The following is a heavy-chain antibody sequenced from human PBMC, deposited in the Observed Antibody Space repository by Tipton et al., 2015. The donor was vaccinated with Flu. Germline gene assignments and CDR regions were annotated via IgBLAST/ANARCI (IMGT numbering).Heavy chain of an antibody. V-gene: IGHV4-39*07. CDR1: GGSISSSSYY. J-gene: IGHJ6*02. CDR3: AREVSAGTFLYYYYGMDV. D-gene: IGHD6-13*01. Sequence: LRLSCTVSGGSISSSSYYWGWIRQPPGKGLEWIGSIYYSGSTYYNPSLKSRVTVSVDTSKNQFSLKLSSVTAADTAVYYCAREVSAGTFLYYYYGMDVWGQGTTVTVSS. CDR2: IYYSGST.